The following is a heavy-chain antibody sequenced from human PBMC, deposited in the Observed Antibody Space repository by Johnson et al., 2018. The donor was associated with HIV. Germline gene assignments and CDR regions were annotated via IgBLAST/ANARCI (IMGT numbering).Heavy chain of an antibody. D-gene: IGHD3-16*02. CDR1: GFTFDDYA. J-gene: IGHJ3*02. Sequence: VQVVESGGGLVQPGRSLRVSCEASGFTFDDYAMSWVRQVPGKGLEWVSGINWNGGSTGYADSVKGRFTISRDNGKNSLYLQMNSLRAEDTAMYYCAKDDLGWELSHDDAFDIWGQGTMVTVSS. CDR2: INWNGGST. CDR3: AKDDLGWELSHDDAFDI. V-gene: IGHV3-20*04.